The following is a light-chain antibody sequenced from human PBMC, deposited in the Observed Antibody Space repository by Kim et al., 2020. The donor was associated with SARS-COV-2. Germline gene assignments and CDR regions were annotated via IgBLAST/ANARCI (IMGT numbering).Light chain of an antibody. V-gene: IGKV3-11*01. CDR2: GAS. Sequence: SPGERATLSCRASRSIDTYLAWYQQIPGRAPRLLIYGASNRAAGIPARFTGSGSGTDFTLTISSLEPEDFAVYYCQQRSTWPPWTFGQGTKVDIK. CDR1: RSIDTY. J-gene: IGKJ1*01. CDR3: QQRSTWPPWT.